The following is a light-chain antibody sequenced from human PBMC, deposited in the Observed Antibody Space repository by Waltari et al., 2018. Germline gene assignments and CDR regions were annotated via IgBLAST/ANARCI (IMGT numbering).Light chain of an antibody. CDR2: HAS. J-gene: IGKJ1*01. Sequence: TVVTQSPATLSVSPGERASLPCRTSQTIGLILAWYQQKPGQAPRLLIYHASTRATGIPARFSGSGSESEFTLTISSLQSEDVAVYYCQQYNNWPPGTFGQGTRVEI. CDR3: QQYNNWPPGT. CDR1: QTIGLI. V-gene: IGKV3-15*01.